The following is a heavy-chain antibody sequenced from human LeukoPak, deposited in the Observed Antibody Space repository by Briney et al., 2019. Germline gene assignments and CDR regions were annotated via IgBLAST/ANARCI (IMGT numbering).Heavy chain of an antibody. J-gene: IGHJ4*02. CDR1: GGFISDSY. D-gene: IGHD1-20*01. CDR2: VYYSGST. Sequence: SETLSLTCTVSGGFISDSYWSWIRQPPGKGLEWIGYVYYSGSTNYNPSLKSRATISVDTSKNQFSLKLSSVTAADTAVYYCARRGNWFNYFDYWGQGTLVTVSS. V-gene: IGHV4-59*08. CDR3: ARRGNWFNYFDY.